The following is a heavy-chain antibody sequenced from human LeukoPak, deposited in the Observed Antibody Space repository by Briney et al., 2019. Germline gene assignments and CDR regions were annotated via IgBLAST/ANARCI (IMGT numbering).Heavy chain of an antibody. CDR1: GGSISSGDYY. CDR3: ARDSNELRYFDWLPPPPDAFDI. Sequence: SETLSLTCTVSGGSISSGDYYWSWIRQPPGKGLEWIGYIYYSGSTYYNPSLKSRVTISVDTSKNQFSLKLSSVTPANTAVYYWARDSNELRYFDWLPPPPDAFDIWGQGTMVTVSS. V-gene: IGHV4-30-4*01. J-gene: IGHJ3*02. D-gene: IGHD3-9*01. CDR2: IYYSGST.